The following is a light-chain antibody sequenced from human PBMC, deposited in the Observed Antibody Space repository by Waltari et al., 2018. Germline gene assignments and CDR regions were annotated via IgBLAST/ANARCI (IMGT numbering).Light chain of an antibody. J-gene: IGKJ2*01. CDR3: MQGTHWPPYT. Sequence: VVLTQSPLSLAVTLGQPASISCRSSQSFVKSDGNTYLNWFQQRPGHSPRRLIYQVSNRDSRVPDRFSGSGSDTDFTLKISRVEAEDVGIYYCMQGTHWPPYTFGQGTKLE. V-gene: IGKV2-30*01. CDR2: QVS. CDR1: QSFVKSDGNTY.